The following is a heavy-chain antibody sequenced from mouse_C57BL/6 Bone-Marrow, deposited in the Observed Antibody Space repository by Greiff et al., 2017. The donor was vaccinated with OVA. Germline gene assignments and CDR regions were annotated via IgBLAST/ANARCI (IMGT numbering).Heavy chain of an antibody. J-gene: IGHJ2*01. CDR2: INPNNGGT. CDR1: GYTFTDYN. V-gene: IGHV1-22*01. D-gene: IGHD4-1*01. Sequence: EVQLQQSGPELVKPGASVKMSCKASGYTFTDYNMHWVKQSHGKSLEWIGYINPNNGGTSYNQKFKGKATLTVNKSSSTAYMELRSLTSEDSAVYYCATNWDLPYYFDYWGQGTTLTVSS. CDR3: ATNWDLPYYFDY.